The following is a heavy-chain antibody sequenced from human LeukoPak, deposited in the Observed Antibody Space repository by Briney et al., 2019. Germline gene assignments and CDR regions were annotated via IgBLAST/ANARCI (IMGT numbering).Heavy chain of an antibody. D-gene: IGHD6-13*01. CDR1: GFTFSSYE. CDR3: ARAVSSSWLFDY. Sequence: GGSLRLSCAASGFTFSSYEMNWVRQAPGKGLEWVSYISSSGTTIYYADSVKGRFTISRENAKNSLYLQVNSLRAEDTAFYYCARAVSSSWLFDYWGQGTLVTVSS. CDR2: ISSSGTTI. J-gene: IGHJ4*02. V-gene: IGHV3-48*03.